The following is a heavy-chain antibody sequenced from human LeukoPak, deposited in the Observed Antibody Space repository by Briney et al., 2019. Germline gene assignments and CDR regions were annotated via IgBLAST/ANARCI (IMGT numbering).Heavy chain of an antibody. D-gene: IGHD3-3*01. J-gene: IGHJ4*02. CDR1: GFIFSSYV. CDR2: ISGSGGST. CDR3: AKDYGWVTILGALDY. V-gene: IGHV3-23*01. Sequence: GGSLRLSCEASGFIFSSYVMGWVRQAPGKGLEWVSAISGSGGSTYYADSVKGRFTISRDNSKNTLYLQMNSLRAEDTAVYYCAKDYGWVTILGALDYWGQGTLVTVSS.